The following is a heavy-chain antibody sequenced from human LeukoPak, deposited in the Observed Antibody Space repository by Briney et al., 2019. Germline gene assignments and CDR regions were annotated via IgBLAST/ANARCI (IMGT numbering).Heavy chain of an antibody. Sequence: PSQTLSLTCTVSGGSISSGSYYWSWIRQPAGKGLEWIGHINTSGSTNYNPSLKSRVTISVDTSKNQFSLKLSSVTAADTAVYYCALSSGPPPGLSFDYWGQGTLVTVSS. CDR1: GGSISSGSYY. V-gene: IGHV4-61*09. CDR3: ALSSGPPPGLSFDY. D-gene: IGHD6-19*01. J-gene: IGHJ4*02. CDR2: INTSGST.